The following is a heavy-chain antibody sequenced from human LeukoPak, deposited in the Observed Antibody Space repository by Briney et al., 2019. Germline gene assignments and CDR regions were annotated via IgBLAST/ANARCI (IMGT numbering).Heavy chain of an antibody. CDR2: ISGSSGST. Sequence: PGGTLRLSCAASGFTFSSYGMSWVRQAPGKGLEWVSAISGSSGSTYYADSVKGRFTISRDNSKNTLYLQMNSLRAEDTAVYYCAKDAAMVIRYYYYYMDVWGKGTTVTISS. V-gene: IGHV3-23*01. CDR1: GFTFSSYG. J-gene: IGHJ6*03. CDR3: AKDAAMVIRYYYYYMDV. D-gene: IGHD5-18*01.